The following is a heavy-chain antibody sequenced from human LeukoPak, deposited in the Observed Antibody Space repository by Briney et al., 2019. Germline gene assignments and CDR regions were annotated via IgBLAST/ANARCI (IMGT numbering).Heavy chain of an antibody. J-gene: IGHJ4*02. CDR1: GLTFSSYA. CDR2: ISGSGGST. Sequence: GGSLRLSCAASGLTFSSYAMSWVRQAPGKGLEWVSAISGSGGSTYYADSVKGRFTISRDNSKNTLYLQMNSLRAEDTAVYYCAKSRWDTAMASLDYWGQGTLVTVSS. D-gene: IGHD5-18*01. CDR3: AKSRWDTAMASLDY. V-gene: IGHV3-23*01.